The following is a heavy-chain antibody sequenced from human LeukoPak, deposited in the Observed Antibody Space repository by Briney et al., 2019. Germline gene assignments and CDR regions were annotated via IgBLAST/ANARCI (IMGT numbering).Heavy chain of an antibody. CDR1: GGSISSYY. V-gene: IGHV4-4*07. CDR2: IYTSGST. D-gene: IGHD6-19*01. CDR3: ARDMPAGVAGNAFDI. J-gene: IGHJ3*02. Sequence: SETLSLTCTVSGGSISSYYWSWIRQPAGKGLEWIGRIYTSGSTNYNPSLKSRVTMSVDTSKNQFSLKLSSVTAADTAVYYCARDMPAGVAGNAFDIWGQGTMVTVYS.